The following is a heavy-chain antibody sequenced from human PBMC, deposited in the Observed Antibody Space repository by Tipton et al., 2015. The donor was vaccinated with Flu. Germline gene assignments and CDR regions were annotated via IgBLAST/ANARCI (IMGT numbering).Heavy chain of an antibody. V-gene: IGHV4-4*07. J-gene: IGHJ2*01. CDR1: GDSINNNY. Sequence: TLSLTCTVSGDSINNNYWSWVRQPAGKGLEWIGRLHTSWGSTYNSSLQSRVTMSVDKSRNQFSLSLTSVTAADAAIYYCARSGSYHHYYFDLWGRGTLVSVSS. CDR3: ARSGSYHHYYFDL. CDR2: LHTSWGS. D-gene: IGHD1-26*01.